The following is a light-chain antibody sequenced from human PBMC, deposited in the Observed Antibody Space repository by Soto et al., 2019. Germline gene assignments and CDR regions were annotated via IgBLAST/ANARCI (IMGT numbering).Light chain of an antibody. V-gene: IGLV1-47*01. CDR3: ASWVGSLSRWV. J-gene: IGLJ3*02. Sequence: QSVLTQPPSASGTPGRIVTISCSGGSSNIGGTYVSWFQQVPGTAPKLLIYRSNQRPSGVPDRFSGSKSGTSASLAISGLRSEDEADYYCASWVGSLSRWVFGGGTKVTVL. CDR1: SSNIGGTY. CDR2: RSN.